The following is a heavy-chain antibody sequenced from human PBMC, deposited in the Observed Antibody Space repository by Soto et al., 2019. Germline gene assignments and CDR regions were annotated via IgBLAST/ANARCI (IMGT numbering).Heavy chain of an antibody. CDR1: GGSISSYY. D-gene: IGHD4-4*01. CDR3: ARYGNYELDYFDY. Sequence: PSETLSLTCTVSGGSISSYYWSWIRQPPGKGLEWIGYIHHSGSTNYNPSLKSRVTISVDASSNHFSLKLRSVTAADTAVYYCARYGNYELDYFDYWGQGTLVTVSS. V-gene: IGHV4-59*01. CDR2: IHHSGST. J-gene: IGHJ4*02.